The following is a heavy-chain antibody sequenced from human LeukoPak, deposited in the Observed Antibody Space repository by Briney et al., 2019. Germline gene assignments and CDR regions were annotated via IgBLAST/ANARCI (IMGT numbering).Heavy chain of an antibody. CDR1: GGTFSSYA. CDR3: ARTLFWSGYYLAFDI. D-gene: IGHD3-3*01. V-gene: IGHV1-69*06. J-gene: IGHJ3*02. CDR2: IIPIFGTA. Sequence: SVKVSCKASGGTFSSYAISWVRQAPGQGLEWMGGIIPIFGTANYAQKFQGRVTITADKSTSTAYMELSSLRSEDTAVYYCARTLFWSGYYLAFDIWGQGTMVTVSS.